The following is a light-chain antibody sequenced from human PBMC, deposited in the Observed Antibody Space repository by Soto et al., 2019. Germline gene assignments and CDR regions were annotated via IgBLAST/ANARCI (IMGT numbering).Light chain of an antibody. Sequence: QSALTQPASVSGSRGQSITISCTGTSSDVGGYNYVSWYQQHPGKAPKLMMYDVSNRPSGVSNRFSGSKSGNTASLTISGRQAEDEADYYCSSYTSSSTLSVFGTGTKLTVL. CDR1: SSDVGGYNY. CDR2: DVS. CDR3: SSYTSSSTLSV. J-gene: IGLJ1*01. V-gene: IGLV2-14*01.